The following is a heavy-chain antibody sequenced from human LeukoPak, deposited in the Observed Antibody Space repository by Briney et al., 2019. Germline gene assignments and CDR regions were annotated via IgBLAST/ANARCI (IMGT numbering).Heavy chain of an antibody. CDR3: ARVGYDSRDFDY. Sequence: PSETLSLTCTVSGGSISSSSYYWGWIRQPPGKGLEWIGSIYYSGSTYYNPSLKSRVTISVDTSKNQFSLKLSSVTAADTAVYYCARVGYDSRDFDYWGQGTLVTVSS. V-gene: IGHV4-39*07. CDR1: GGSISSSSYY. D-gene: IGHD3-22*01. J-gene: IGHJ4*02. CDR2: IYYSGST.